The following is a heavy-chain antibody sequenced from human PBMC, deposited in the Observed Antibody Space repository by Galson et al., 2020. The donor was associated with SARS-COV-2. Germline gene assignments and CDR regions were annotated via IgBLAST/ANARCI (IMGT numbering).Heavy chain of an antibody. CDR3: AREGVPAAMWDWFDP. CDR1: GGSISSYY. CDR2: IYYSGST. D-gene: IGHD2-2*01. J-gene: IGHJ5*02. Sequence: ASETLSLTCTVSGGSISSYYWSWIRQPPGKGLEWIGYIYYSGSTNYNPSLKSRVTILVDTSKNQFSLKLSSVTAADTAVYYCAREGVPAAMWDWFDPWGQGTLVTVSS. V-gene: IGHV4-59*01.